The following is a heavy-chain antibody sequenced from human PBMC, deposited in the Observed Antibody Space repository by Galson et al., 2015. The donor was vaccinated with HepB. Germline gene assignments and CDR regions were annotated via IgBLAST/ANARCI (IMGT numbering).Heavy chain of an antibody. V-gene: IGHV3-23*01. CDR3: AKGGNIATLYYGMEV. J-gene: IGHJ6*02. CDR2: LSGSGNRT. CDR1: GFTFSNYA. D-gene: IGHD6-6*01. Sequence: SLRLSCAASGFTFSNYAMSWVRQAPGKGLEWVSCLSGSGNRTHFADSVKGRFTISSDNSKNMVYLQMNSLRSEDTAVYYCAKGGNIATLYYGMEVWGQGTTVTVSS.